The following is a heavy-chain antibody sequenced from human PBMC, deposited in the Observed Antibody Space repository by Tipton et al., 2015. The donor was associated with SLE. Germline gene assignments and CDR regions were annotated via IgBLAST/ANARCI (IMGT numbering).Heavy chain of an antibody. Sequence: TLSLTCTVSGGSIGSSTYYWGWIRRPPGKGLEWIGSIYYSGSTYYRPSLKSRVTISVDTSKNQFSLKLNSLTAADTAVYYCARSRIGLGYNYDMDVWGKGTTVTVSS. D-gene: IGHD1-1*01. V-gene: IGHV4-39*07. J-gene: IGHJ6*03. CDR3: ARSRIGLGYNYDMDV. CDR1: GGSIGSSTYY. CDR2: IYYSGST.